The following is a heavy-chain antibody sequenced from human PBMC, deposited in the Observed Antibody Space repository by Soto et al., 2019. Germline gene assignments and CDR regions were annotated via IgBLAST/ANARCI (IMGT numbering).Heavy chain of an antibody. CDR3: ARDRSPRYSSSWRYYYYYGMDV. J-gene: IGHJ6*02. CDR1: GGTFSSYA. V-gene: IGHV1-69*01. CDR2: IIPIFGTA. D-gene: IGHD6-13*01. Sequence: QVQLVQSGAEVKKPGSSVKVSCKASGGTFSSYAISWVRQAPGQGLEWMGGIIPIFGTANYAQKFQGRVTITADESTSTAYRELSSLRSEDTAVYYCARDRSPRYSSSWRYYYYYGMDVWGQGTTVTVSS.